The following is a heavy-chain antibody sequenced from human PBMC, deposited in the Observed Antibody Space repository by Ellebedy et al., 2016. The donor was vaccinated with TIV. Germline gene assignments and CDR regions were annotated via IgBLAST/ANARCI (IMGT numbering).Heavy chain of an antibody. CDR1: GYTFTSYG. D-gene: IGHD3-10*01. Sequence: ASVKVSXXASGYTFTSYGISWVRQAPGQGLEWMGWISAYNGNTNYAQKLQGRVTMTTDTSTSTAYMELRSLRSDDTAVYYCASPYGSGSYYNPYYYYGMDVWGQGTTVTVSS. J-gene: IGHJ6*02. V-gene: IGHV1-18*01. CDR2: ISAYNGNT. CDR3: ASPYGSGSYYNPYYYYGMDV.